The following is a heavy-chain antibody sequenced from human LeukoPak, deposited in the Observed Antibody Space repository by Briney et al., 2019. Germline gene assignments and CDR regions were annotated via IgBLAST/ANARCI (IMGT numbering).Heavy chain of an antibody. CDR3: AKSNGYGLIDY. Sequence: SETLSLTCTVSGGSISSYYWSWIRQPPGKGLEWIGYIYYSGSINYNPSLKSRVTISVDTSKNQFSLKLSSVTAADTAMYYCAKSNGYGLIDYWGQGTLVTVSS. D-gene: IGHD5-12*01. CDR1: GGSISSYY. J-gene: IGHJ4*02. CDR2: IYYSGSI. V-gene: IGHV4-59*08.